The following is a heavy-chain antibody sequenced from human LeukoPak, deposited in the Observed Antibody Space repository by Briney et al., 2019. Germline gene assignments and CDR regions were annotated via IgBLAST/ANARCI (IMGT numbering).Heavy chain of an antibody. V-gene: IGHV3-23*01. J-gene: IGHJ4*02. CDR3: AKVWAAGAATPSFDF. D-gene: IGHD2-15*01. Sequence: GGSLRLSCAASRFTFDSYAMSWVRQTPGKGLEWVSTISGSGGSTYYANSVKGRFTISRDNSKNTLYLQMNSLRAEDTAVYYCAKVWAAGAATPSFDFWGQGTLVTLSS. CDR2: ISGSGGST. CDR1: RFTFDSYA.